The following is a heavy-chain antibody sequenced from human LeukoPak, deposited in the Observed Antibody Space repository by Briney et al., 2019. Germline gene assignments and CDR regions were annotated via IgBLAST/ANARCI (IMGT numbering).Heavy chain of an antibody. CDR3: ARASSGWYDY. CDR2: IYHSGST. Sequence: SETLSLTCTVSGYSISSGYYWGWIRQPPGKGREWIGSIYHSGSTYYNPSLKSRVTISVDTSKNQFSLKLSSVTAADTAVYYCARASSGWYDYWGQGTLVTVSS. D-gene: IGHD6-19*01. V-gene: IGHV4-38-2*02. CDR1: GYSISSGYY. J-gene: IGHJ4*02.